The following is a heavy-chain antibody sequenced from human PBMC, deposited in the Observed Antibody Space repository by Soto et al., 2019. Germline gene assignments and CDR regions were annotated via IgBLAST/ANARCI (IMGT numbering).Heavy chain of an antibody. D-gene: IGHD5-18*01. J-gene: IGHJ4*02. CDR1: GYSFAGYW. CDR3: ARGDGYIYGNTFDS. V-gene: IGHV5-10-1*01. CDR2: IDPSDSQT. Sequence: PGESLKISCKGSGYSFAGYWITWVRQKPGKGLEWMGRIDPSDSQTYYSPSFRGHVTISVTKSITTVFLQWSSLRASDTAMYYCARGDGYIYGNTFDSWGQGTLVTVSS.